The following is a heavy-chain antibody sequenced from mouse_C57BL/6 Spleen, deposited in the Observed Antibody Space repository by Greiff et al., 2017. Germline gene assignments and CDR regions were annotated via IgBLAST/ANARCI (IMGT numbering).Heavy chain of an antibody. CDR3: TGAHYYALDC. V-gene: IGHV6-3*01. J-gene: IGHJ4*01. CDR2: IRLKTDNYAT. Sequence: EVKLVESGGGLVQPGGSMKLSCVASGFTFSNYCMTWVRQSPEKGLEWVAHIRLKTDNYATHYAGSVNGRFTISRDDANLSVYLQMHNLRAEDTGICYCTGAHYYALDCWGKGTSVTVAS. CDR1: GFTFSNYC.